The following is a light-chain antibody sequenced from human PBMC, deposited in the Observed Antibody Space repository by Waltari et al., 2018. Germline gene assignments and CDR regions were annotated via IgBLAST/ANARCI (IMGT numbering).Light chain of an antibody. CDR2: GAS. CDR1: QSVARS. Sequence: EIVLTQSPGTLSLSPGERATLSCRASQSVARSLAWYQQKPGQAPRLLIYGASSRATGIPDRFSGSGSGTECSLTISRLEPEDFAVYYCQKYVSLPATFGQGTKVEIK. CDR3: QKYVSLPAT. V-gene: IGKV3-20*01. J-gene: IGKJ1*01.